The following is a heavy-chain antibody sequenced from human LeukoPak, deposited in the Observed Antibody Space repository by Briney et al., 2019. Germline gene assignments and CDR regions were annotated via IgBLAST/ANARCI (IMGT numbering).Heavy chain of an antibody. Sequence: PGGSLRLSCAASGFTFSSYSMNWVRQAPGKGLEWVSSISSSSSYIYYADSVKGRFTISRDNAKNSLYLQMNSLRAEDTAVYYCARAAYFGVYYFDYWGQGTLVTVSS. CDR2: ISSSSSYI. D-gene: IGHD3-3*01. CDR1: GFTFSSYS. V-gene: IGHV3-21*01. CDR3: ARAAYFGVYYFDY. J-gene: IGHJ4*02.